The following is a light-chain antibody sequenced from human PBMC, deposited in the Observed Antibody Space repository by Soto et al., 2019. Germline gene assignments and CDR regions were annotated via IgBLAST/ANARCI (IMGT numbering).Light chain of an antibody. CDR3: SSYTTRSTRV. J-gene: IGLJ2*01. Sequence: QSALTQPASVSGSPGQSITLSCTGTSSDVGAYDFVSWYQHSPGKAPKLVTFDVTHRPPGISDRFSGSKSANTASLTISGLQAADEAFDYCSSYTTRSTRVFGGGTQLTVL. CDR1: SSDVGAYDF. CDR2: DVT. V-gene: IGLV2-14*01.